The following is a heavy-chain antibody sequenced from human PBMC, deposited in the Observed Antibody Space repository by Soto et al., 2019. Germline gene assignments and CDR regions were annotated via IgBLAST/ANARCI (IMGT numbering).Heavy chain of an antibody. V-gene: IGHV4-34*01. CDR1: GGSFSGDY. Sequence: PSETLSLTCAVYGGSFSGDYWTWIRQPPGKGLQWIGEIIHSGGTKYNPSLRGRVTISVDRSKNQFSLKLSSVTAADTAVYYCARGAPADIGPQGEYWGQGILVTVS. J-gene: IGHJ4*02. D-gene: IGHD2-2*01. CDR2: IIHSGGT. CDR3: ARGAPADIGPQGEY.